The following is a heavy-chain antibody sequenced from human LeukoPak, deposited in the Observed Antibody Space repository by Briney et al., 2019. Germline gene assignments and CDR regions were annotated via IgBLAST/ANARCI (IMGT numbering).Heavy chain of an antibody. J-gene: IGHJ4*02. D-gene: IGHD2-2*01. CDR2: INWNGGST. V-gene: IGHV3-20*04. Sequence: GGSLRLSCAASGFTFDDYGMSWVRQAPGKGLEWVSGINWNGGSTGYADSVKGRFTISRDNAKNSLYLQMNSLRAEDTAVYYCSTSIRGYSDYWGRGTLVTVSS. CDR3: STSIRGYSDY. CDR1: GFTFDDYG.